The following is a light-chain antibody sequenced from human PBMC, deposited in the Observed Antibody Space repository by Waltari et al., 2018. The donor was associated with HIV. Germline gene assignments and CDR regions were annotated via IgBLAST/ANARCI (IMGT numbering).Light chain of an antibody. J-gene: IGLJ2*01. Sequence: QAGLTQPPSVSKGLRQTATLTCTGNSNNVGNQGAAWLQQHQGHPPKLLSYRNNNRPSVISERFSASRSGNTASLTITGLQPEDEADYYCSAWDSSLSALVFGGGTKLTVL. CDR2: RNN. CDR3: SAWDSSLSALV. CDR1: SNNVGNQG. V-gene: IGLV10-54*04.